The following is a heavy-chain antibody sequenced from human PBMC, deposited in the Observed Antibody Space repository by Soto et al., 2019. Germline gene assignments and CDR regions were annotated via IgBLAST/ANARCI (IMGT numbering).Heavy chain of an antibody. CDR3: ARAHYGDYGYGMDV. CDR1: GGSISRYY. CDR2: IYHSGST. J-gene: IGHJ6*02. Sequence: SETLSLTCTVSGGSISRYYWSWIRQPPGKGLEWIGYIYHSGSTYYNPSLKSRVTISVDSSKNQFSLKLSSVTAADTAVYYCARAHYGDYGYGMDVWGQGTTVTVSS. V-gene: IGHV4-59*12. D-gene: IGHD4-17*01.